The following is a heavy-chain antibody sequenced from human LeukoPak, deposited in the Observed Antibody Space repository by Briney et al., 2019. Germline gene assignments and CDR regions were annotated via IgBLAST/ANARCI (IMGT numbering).Heavy chain of an antibody. CDR3: AKVALFSGYYPPFDY. J-gene: IGHJ4*02. CDR1: GFTFSNYG. CDR2: ISYDGSDE. Sequence: GGSLRLSCTASGFTFSNYGMHWVRQAPGKGLEWVAVISYDGSDEYYADSVKSRFTISRDNSKNTLFLQMNSLRPEDTAVYHCAKVALFSGYYPPFDYWGQGTLVTVSS. V-gene: IGHV3-30*18. D-gene: IGHD3-22*01.